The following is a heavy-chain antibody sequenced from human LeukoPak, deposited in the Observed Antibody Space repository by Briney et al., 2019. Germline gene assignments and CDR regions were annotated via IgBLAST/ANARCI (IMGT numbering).Heavy chain of an antibody. D-gene: IGHD2-21*01. CDR3: ARGAVIAHFDY. V-gene: IGHV1-18*01. CDR2: IAPGNGNT. CDR1: GYIFPSSG. Sequence: ASVKVSCKASGYIFPSSGISWVRQAPGQGLEWMGWIAPGNGNTKYSQKFRGRVTLTRDTSAGTAYMELSSLTSEDTAVFYCARGAVIAHFDYWGQGTLVTVSS. J-gene: IGHJ4*02.